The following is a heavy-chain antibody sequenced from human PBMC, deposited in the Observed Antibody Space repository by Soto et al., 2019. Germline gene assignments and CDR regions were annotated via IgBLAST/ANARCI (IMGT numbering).Heavy chain of an antibody. CDR1: GYTFTSYS. V-gene: IGHV1-18*01. J-gene: IGHJ5*02. Sequence: ASVEVSCKASGYTFTSYSISWVRQAHGQGLEWMGWISAYNGNTNYAQKLQGRVTMTTDTSTSTAYMELRSLRSDDTAVYYCAREVGIAAAGSRDNWFDPWGQGTLVTVSS. CDR3: AREVGIAAAGSRDNWFDP. D-gene: IGHD6-13*01. CDR2: ISAYNGNT.